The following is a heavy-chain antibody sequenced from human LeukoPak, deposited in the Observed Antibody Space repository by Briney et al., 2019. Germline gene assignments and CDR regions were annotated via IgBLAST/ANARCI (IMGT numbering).Heavy chain of an antibody. D-gene: IGHD6-13*01. Sequence: GGSLRLSCAASGFTVSHYYMTWVRQAPGKGLECVSVIYSGGSTYSADSVKGRFTISRDNSRNMVYLQMSSLRAEDTAVYYCARWLGYTSMDVWGKGTTVTISS. CDR1: GFTVSHYY. CDR2: IYSGGST. J-gene: IGHJ6*03. V-gene: IGHV3-53*01. CDR3: ARWLGYTSMDV.